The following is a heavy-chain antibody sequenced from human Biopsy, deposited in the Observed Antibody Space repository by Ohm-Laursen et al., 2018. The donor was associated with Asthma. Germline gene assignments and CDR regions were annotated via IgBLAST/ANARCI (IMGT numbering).Heavy chain of an antibody. D-gene: IGHD3-10*01. Sequence: LSLSCAASGFTFSSYGMHWVRQAPGKGLEWVAVILSDGRDKYYADSVKGRFTISRDNSKNTLYLHMHSLRAEDTAVYFCAKDRVRINSAYYFDYWGQGTLVTVSS. CDR3: AKDRVRINSAYYFDY. J-gene: IGHJ4*02. CDR1: GFTFSSYG. CDR2: ILSDGRDK. V-gene: IGHV3-30*18.